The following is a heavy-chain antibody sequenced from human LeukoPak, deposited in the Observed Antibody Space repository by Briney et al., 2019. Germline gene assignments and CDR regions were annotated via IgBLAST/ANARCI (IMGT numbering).Heavy chain of an antibody. D-gene: IGHD3-10*01. Sequence: PSETLSLTCTVSDGPISSRTFYWGWIRQPPGRGLEWIGSIKSGDTTYYNASLKSRVTMFVDTSKKQVSLEVSSVTAADTAVYYCARQRAWFGEWAFDYWGRGTLVTVSS. V-gene: IGHV4-39*01. J-gene: IGHJ4*02. CDR1: DGPISSRTFY. CDR3: ARQRAWFGEWAFDY. CDR2: IKSGDTT.